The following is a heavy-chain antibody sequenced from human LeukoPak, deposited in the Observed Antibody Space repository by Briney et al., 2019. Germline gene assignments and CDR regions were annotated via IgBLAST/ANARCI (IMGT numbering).Heavy chain of an antibody. CDR3: AGDLVVTAMYYGMDV. D-gene: IGHD2-21*02. CDR2: INPSGGST. CDR1: GYTFTSYY. J-gene: IGHJ6*02. V-gene: IGHV1-46*01. Sequence: GASVKVSCKASGYTFTSYYMHWVRQAPGQGLEWMGIINPSGGSTSYAQKFQGRVTMTRDTSTSTVYMELSSLRSEDTAVYYCAGDLVVTAMYYGMDVWGQGTTVTVSS.